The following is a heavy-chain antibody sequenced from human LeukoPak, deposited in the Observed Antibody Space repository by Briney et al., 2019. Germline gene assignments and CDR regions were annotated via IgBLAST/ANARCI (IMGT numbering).Heavy chain of an antibody. Sequence: GESLKISCKGSGYSFTSYWIGWVRQMPGKGPEWMGIIYPGNSDSRYSPSFQGQVTISADKSINTAYLQWSSLQASDTAMYYCARHVRSGSYSWFDPWGQGTLVTVSS. CDR3: ARHVRSGSYSWFDP. D-gene: IGHD1-26*01. CDR1: GYSFTSYW. CDR2: IYPGNSDS. J-gene: IGHJ5*02. V-gene: IGHV5-51*01.